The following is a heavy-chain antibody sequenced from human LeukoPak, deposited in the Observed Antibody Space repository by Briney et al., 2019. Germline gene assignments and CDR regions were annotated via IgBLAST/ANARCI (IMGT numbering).Heavy chain of an antibody. CDR3: ARGLVGAHYFDY. Sequence: ASVKVSCKASGGTFSSYAISWVRQAPGQGLEWMGGIIPIFGTANYAQKFQGRVTITADESTSTAYMELSSLRSEDTAVYYCARGLVGAHYFDYWGQGTLVTVSS. J-gene: IGHJ4*02. CDR2: IIPIFGTA. D-gene: IGHD1-26*01. CDR1: GGTFSSYA. V-gene: IGHV1-69*01.